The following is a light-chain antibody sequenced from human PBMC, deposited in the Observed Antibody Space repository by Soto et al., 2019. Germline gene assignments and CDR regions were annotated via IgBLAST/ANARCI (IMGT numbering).Light chain of an antibody. V-gene: IGKV1-5*03. Sequence: DIQMTQSPSTLSASVGDRVTITCRASQDISNWLALYQQKPGKVPNLLIYKASTLDSGVPSRFSGSGSGTDFTLTISGLQPDDFATYYCQQYTSYYTFGQGTRLEIK. J-gene: IGKJ5*01. CDR1: QDISNW. CDR3: QQYTSYYT. CDR2: KAS.